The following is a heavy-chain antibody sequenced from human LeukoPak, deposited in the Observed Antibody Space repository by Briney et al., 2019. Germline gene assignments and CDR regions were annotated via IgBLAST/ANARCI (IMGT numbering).Heavy chain of an antibody. V-gene: IGHV3-48*04. CDR1: GFTFSSYS. CDR2: ISSSSSTI. D-gene: IGHD2-15*01. CDR3: ASHVYCSGGSCRNWFDP. J-gene: IGHJ5*02. Sequence: PGGSLRLSCAASGFTFSSYSMNWVRQAPGEGLEWVSYISSSSSTIYYADSVKGRFTISRDNAKNSLYLQMNSLRAEDTAVYYCASHVYCSGGSCRNWFDPWGQGTLVTVSS.